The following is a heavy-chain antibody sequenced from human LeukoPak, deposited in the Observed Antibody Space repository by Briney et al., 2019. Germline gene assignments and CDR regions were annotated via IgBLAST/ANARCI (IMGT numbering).Heavy chain of an antibody. CDR2: INPNSGGT. Sequence: ASVKVSCKASGYTFTGYYMHWVRQAPGQGLAWMGWINPNSGGTNYAQKFQGRVTMTRDTSISTAYMELSRLRSDDTAVYYCARGSNPLIAAAGTGYWGQGTLVTVSS. CDR3: ARGSNPLIAAAGTGY. J-gene: IGHJ4*02. CDR1: GYTFTGYY. V-gene: IGHV1-2*02. D-gene: IGHD6-13*01.